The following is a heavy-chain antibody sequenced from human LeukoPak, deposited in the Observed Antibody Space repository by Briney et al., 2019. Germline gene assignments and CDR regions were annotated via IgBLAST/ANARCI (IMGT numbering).Heavy chain of an antibody. CDR3: ARMVRGVLGVSYYYTMDV. CDR2: IYWDDDK. CDR1: GFSLSTSGVG. V-gene: IGHV2-5*02. D-gene: IGHD3-10*01. Sequence: SGPTLVNPAQTLTLTCTFSGFSLSTSGVGVGWIRQPPGKALEWLAVIYWDDDKRYSPSLKSRLTITKDTSKDQVVLTMTNVDPVDTATYYCARMVRGVLGVSYYYTMDVWGKGTTVTASS. J-gene: IGHJ6*04.